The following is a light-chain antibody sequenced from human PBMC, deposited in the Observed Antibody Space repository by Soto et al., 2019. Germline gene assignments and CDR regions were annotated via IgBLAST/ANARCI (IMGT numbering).Light chain of an antibody. CDR1: SSNIGAGYD. CDR3: QSFDTSLSGFVV. J-gene: IGLJ2*01. CDR2: DNN. Sequence: QSVLTQPPSMSGAPGQRVTISCTGSSSNIGAGYDVHWYQQHPGTAPKLLIFDNNNRPSGVPDRFSGSKSDTSASLAITGLQAEDEADYYCQSFDTSLSGFVVXGGGTKLTVL. V-gene: IGLV1-40*01.